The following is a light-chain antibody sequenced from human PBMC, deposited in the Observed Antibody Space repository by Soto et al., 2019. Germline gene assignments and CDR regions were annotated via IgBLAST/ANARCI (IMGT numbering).Light chain of an antibody. CDR1: QSVSNNY. J-gene: IGKJ1*01. CDR2: AAS. Sequence: EFVLTQSPGTLSLSPGERATLSCRASQSVSNNYLAWYQQKPGQAPRLLIYAASSRATGVPDRFSGSGSGTDFTLTIRRLEPEDFAVYYCQQYDSTVWTFGQGTKV. V-gene: IGKV3-20*01. CDR3: QQYDSTVWT.